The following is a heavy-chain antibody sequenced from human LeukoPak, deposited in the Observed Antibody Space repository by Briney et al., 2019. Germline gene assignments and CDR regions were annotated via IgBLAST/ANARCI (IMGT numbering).Heavy chain of an antibody. Sequence: GRSLRLSCAASGFTFDDYAMHWVRQAPGKGLEWVSDISWNSGSIAYADSVKGRFTISRDNAKNSLYLQMNSLRPEDTALYYCAKDPRSSWYEGYFQHWGQGTLVTVSS. CDR3: AKDPRSSWYEGYFQH. V-gene: IGHV3-9*01. D-gene: IGHD6-13*01. CDR2: ISWNSGSI. J-gene: IGHJ1*01. CDR1: GFTFDDYA.